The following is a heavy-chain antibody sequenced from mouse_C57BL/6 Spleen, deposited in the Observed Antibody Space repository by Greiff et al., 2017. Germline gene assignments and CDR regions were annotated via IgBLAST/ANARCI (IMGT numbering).Heavy chain of an antibody. CDR2: INSDGGST. Sequence: EVHLVESGGGLVQPGESLKLSCESNEYEFPSHDMSWVRKTPETRLELVAAINSDGGSTYYPDTMERRFIISRDNTKKTLYLQMSSLRSEDTALYYCARPYYYGSSRYFDVWGTGTTVTVSS. J-gene: IGHJ1*03. CDR3: ARPYYYGSSRYFDV. CDR1: EYEFPSHD. D-gene: IGHD1-1*01. V-gene: IGHV5-2*01.